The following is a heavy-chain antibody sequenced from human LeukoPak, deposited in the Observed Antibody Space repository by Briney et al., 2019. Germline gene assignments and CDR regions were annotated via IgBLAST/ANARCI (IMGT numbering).Heavy chain of an antibody. D-gene: IGHD5-12*01. J-gene: IGHJ4*02. V-gene: IGHV3-23*01. Sequence: PGGSLRLSCAASGFTFSSYAMSWVRQAPGKGLEWVSAISGSGGNTYFADSAKGRFTISRDNSKNTLFLQMNSLRAEDTAVYYCAKRGYSGYGTFDYWGQGTLVTVSS. CDR3: AKRGYSGYGTFDY. CDR1: GFTFSSYA. CDR2: ISGSGGNT.